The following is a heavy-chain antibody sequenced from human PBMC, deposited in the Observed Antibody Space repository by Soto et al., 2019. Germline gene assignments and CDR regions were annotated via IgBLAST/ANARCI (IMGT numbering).Heavy chain of an antibody. CDR3: ARVQAIVATRGDSDAFDI. Sequence: ASVKVSCKASGYTFTGYYMHWVRQAPGQGLEWMGWINPNSGGTNYAQKFQGWVTMTRDTSISTAYMELSRLRSDDTAVYYCARVQAIVATRGDSDAFDIWGQGTMVTV. CDR1: GYTFTGYY. D-gene: IGHD5-12*01. V-gene: IGHV1-2*04. CDR2: INPNSGGT. J-gene: IGHJ3*02.